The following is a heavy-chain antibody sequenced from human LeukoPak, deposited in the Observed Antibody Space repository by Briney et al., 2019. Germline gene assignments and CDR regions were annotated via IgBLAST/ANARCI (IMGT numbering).Heavy chain of an antibody. CDR2: MNPNSGNT. Sequence: ASVKVSCKASGYTFTGYYMHWVRQATGQGLEWMGWMNPNSGNTGYAQEFQGRVTMTWNTSISTAYMELSSLRSEDTAVYYCARGVGNICGADCYFIDYWGQGTLVTVSS. CDR1: GYTFTGYY. V-gene: IGHV1-8*02. J-gene: IGHJ4*02. D-gene: IGHD2-21*02. CDR3: ARGVGNICGADCYFIDY.